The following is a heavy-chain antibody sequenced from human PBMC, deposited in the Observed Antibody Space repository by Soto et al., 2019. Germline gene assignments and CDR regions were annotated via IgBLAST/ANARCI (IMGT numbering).Heavy chain of an antibody. CDR2: INHSGST. Sequence: ETLSLTCAVYVGSFSGYYWSWIRQPPGKGLEWIGEINHSGSTNYNPSLKSRVTISVDTSKNQFSLKLSSVTAADTAVYYCARDELVLNYYYYYGMDVWGQGTTVTVSS. V-gene: IGHV4-34*01. D-gene: IGHD6-13*01. CDR1: VGSFSGYY. J-gene: IGHJ6*02. CDR3: ARDELVLNYYYYYGMDV.